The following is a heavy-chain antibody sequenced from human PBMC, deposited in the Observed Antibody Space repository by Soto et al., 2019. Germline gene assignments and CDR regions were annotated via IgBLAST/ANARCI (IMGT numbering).Heavy chain of an antibody. CDR1: GFTFTNYA. V-gene: IGHV3-23*01. J-gene: IGHJ4*02. CDR2: ISGSGGMK. Sequence: EVQLLESGGGLVQPGGSLRLSCAASGFTFTNYAMTWVRQAPGKGLEWVSGISGSGGMKYYADSVKGHFTISRDNSKNTLYLHMHDLRPEDTAIYYCAREIEEHGQVPRQGAFWGRGSLVPVSS. CDR3: AREIEEHGQVPRQGAF.